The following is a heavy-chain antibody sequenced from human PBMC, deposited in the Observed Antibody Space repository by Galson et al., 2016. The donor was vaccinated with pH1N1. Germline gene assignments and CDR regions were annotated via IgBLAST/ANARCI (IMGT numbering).Heavy chain of an antibody. CDR2: IYHRSKWYY. CDR3: AREFWLRRGYYIDH. J-gene: IGHJ4*02. V-gene: IGHV6-1*01. D-gene: IGHD3-3*01. CDR1: GDSVSSRSDT. Sequence: CAISGDSVSSRSDTWNWIRQSPRRGLEWLGRIYHRSKWYYEYAPSLQGRLRITTDTSSNPMSLHLNPVTLDAAAVYYRAREFWLRRGYYIDHWGQGSLVTVSS.